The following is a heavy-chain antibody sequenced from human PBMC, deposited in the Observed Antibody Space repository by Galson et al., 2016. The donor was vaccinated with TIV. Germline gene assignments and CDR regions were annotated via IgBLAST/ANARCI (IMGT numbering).Heavy chain of an antibody. V-gene: IGHV3-23*01. Sequence: SLRLSCAASGFTFSSYAMSWVRQAPGKGLEWVSVISGGGGSTYYADSVKGRFTISRDNSKNTVYLQMSSLRAEDTAVYYCVKYDSSGHYYGNFDYWGQGTLVIVSS. CDR3: VKYDSSGHYYGNFDY. J-gene: IGHJ4*02. CDR2: ISGGGGST. CDR1: GFTFSSYA. D-gene: IGHD3-22*01.